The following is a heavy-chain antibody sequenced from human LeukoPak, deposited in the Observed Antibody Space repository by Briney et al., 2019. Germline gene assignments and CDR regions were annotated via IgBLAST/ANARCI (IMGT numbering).Heavy chain of an antibody. D-gene: IGHD5-12*01. J-gene: IGHJ4*02. CDR2: ISFDGSKK. CDR1: GPIFGSYG. V-gene: IGHV3-30*18. Sequence: GGSLRLSCAASGPIFGSYGMHWVRQAPGKGLEWVSVISFDGSKKYYADSVKGRFTISRDNSKNTLYLQMNSLRAEDTAVYYCAKEGSGYDLGYLDYWGQGTLVTVSS. CDR3: AKEGSGYDLGYLDY.